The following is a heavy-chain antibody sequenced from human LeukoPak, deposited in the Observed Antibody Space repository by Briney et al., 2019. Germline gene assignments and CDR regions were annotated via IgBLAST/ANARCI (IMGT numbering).Heavy chain of an antibody. D-gene: IGHD2-2*02. J-gene: IGHJ5*02. CDR3: ARDQYGNCSSTSCYTAWFDP. V-gene: IGHV1-69*04. Sequence: ASVKVSCKASGGTFSSYAISWVRQAPGQGLEWMGRIIPILGIANYAQKFQGRVTITADESTSTAYMELSSLRSEDTAVYYCARDQYGNCSSTSCYTAWFDPWGQGTLVTVSS. CDR1: GGTFSSYA. CDR2: IIPILGIA.